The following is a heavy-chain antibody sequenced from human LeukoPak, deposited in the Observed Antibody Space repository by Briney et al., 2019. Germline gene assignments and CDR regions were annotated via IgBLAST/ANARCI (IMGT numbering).Heavy chain of an antibody. V-gene: IGHV3-30*04. D-gene: IGHD6-19*01. CDR3: ARDWSSGWYLGNWFDP. CDR1: GFTFSSYA. J-gene: IGHJ5*02. CDR2: ISYDGGNK. Sequence: GGSLRLSCAASGFTFSSYAMHWVRQAPGKGLEWVAVISYDGGNKYYADSVKGRFTISRDNSKNTLYLQMNSLRAEDTAVYYCARDWSSGWYLGNWFDPWGQGTLVTVSS.